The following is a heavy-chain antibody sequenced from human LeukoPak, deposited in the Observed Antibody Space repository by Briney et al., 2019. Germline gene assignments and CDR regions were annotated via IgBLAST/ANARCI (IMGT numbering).Heavy chain of an antibody. J-gene: IGHJ3*02. CDR1: GFSFSTHW. D-gene: IGHD5-24*01. CDR3: AGDEGWTFDI. Sequence: GGSLRLSCAASGFSFSTHWMSWFRQAPGKGLEWVALIKQDGSVIHYVDPVKGRFTISRDNAKNSLSLQMNSLRADDTAVYYCAGDEGWTFDIWGQGTKVTVSS. V-gene: IGHV3-7*01. CDR2: IKQDGSVI.